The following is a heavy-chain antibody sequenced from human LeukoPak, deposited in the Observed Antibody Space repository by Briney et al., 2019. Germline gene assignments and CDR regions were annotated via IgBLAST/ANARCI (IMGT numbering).Heavy chain of an antibody. J-gene: IGHJ5*02. CDR3: AGLRILRDQGVIKWFDP. D-gene: IGHD3-10*01. V-gene: IGHV4-4*02. Sequence: SEPLSLTCAVSGGSISNRNWRGWVRQPPRKGLGWIGEIYHSGSTNYNPSLKSRVTISVDTSKNQFSLKLSSVTAADTAVYYCAGLRILRDQGVIKWFDPWGQGTLVTVSS. CDR1: GGSISNRNW. CDR2: IYHSGST.